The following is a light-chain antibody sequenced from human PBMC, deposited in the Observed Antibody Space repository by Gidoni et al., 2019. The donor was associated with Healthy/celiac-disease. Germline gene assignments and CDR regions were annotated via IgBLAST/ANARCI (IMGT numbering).Light chain of an antibody. V-gene: IGKV3-20*01. Sequence: EIVLTQSPGTLSLSPGERATLSCRASQSVSSSYLAWYQQKPGQAPRRLIYGASSRATGIPDRFSGRGSGTDFTLTISRLEHEDFAVYYCQQYGSSEWTFGQGTKVEIK. CDR3: QQYGSSEWT. CDR2: GAS. CDR1: QSVSSSY. J-gene: IGKJ1*01.